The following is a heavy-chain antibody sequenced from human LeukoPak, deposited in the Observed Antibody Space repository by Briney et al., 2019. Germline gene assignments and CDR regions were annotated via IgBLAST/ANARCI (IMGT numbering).Heavy chain of an antibody. CDR1: GYTLTGYY. J-gene: IGHJ4*02. V-gene: IGHV1-2*02. CDR2: INPNSCGT. D-gene: IGHD6-13*01. Sequence: SVKVSCQASGYTLTGYYMLWVRHAPAQRLEWMGGINPNSCGTNYAQKLLDRVTMTRDTSISTAYMELSRLRSDYTAVYCCARRSIAAAGLDWWGQGTLVTVSS. CDR3: ARRSIAAAGLDW.